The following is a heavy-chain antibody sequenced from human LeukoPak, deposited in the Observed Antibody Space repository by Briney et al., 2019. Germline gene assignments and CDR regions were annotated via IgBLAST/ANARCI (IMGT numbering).Heavy chain of an antibody. CDR1: GGTFSTYA. V-gene: IGHV1-69*13. CDR2: IIPIFGAA. J-gene: IGHJ4*02. CDR3: ARGQLDYYFDY. Sequence: GASVKVSCKASGGTFSTYAISWVRQAPGQGLEWMGGIIPIFGAANYAQRFQGRVTITADESTSTAYMELSSLRSEDTAVYYCARGQLDYYFDYWGQGTLVTVSS. D-gene: IGHD6-13*01.